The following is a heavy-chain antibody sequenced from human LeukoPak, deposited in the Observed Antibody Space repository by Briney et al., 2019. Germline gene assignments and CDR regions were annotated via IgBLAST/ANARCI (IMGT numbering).Heavy chain of an antibody. V-gene: IGHV3-74*01. CDR3: AREVEEVPTAMGVYYYYFMDV. CDR2: INPDGRRT. D-gene: IGHD2-2*01. J-gene: IGHJ6*03. CDR1: GFTFSNNW. Sequence: PGGSLRLSCAASGFTFSNNWMHWVRQAPGKGLVWVSRINPDGRRTDYADSVKGRFTISRDNAKNTLYLQMNSLGSEDTAVYYCAREVEEVPTAMGVYYYYFMDVWGKGTTVTVSS.